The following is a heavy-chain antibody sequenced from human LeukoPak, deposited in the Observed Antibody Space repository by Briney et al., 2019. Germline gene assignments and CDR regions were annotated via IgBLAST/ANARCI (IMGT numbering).Heavy chain of an antibody. CDR3: AGAGYCSSPSCYTAYYYYMDV. J-gene: IGHJ6*03. CDR2: IYYSGST. Sequence: KPSETLSLTCTVSGGSISSGDYYWSWIRQPPGKGLEWIGYIYYSGSTYYNPSLKSRVTISVDTSRNQFSLKLSSVTAADTAVYYCAGAGYCSSPSCYTAYYYYMDVWGKGTTVTVSS. V-gene: IGHV4-30-4*08. CDR1: GGSISSGDYY. D-gene: IGHD2-2*02.